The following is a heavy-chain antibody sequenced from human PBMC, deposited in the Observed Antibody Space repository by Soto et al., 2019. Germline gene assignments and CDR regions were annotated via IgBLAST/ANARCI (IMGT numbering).Heavy chain of an antibody. D-gene: IGHD6-19*01. CDR2: ISSSSSYI. CDR1: GFTFSSYS. J-gene: IGHJ3*02. CDR3: ARDAEWLVLNWAFDI. Sequence: GGSLRLSCAASGFTFSSYSMNWVRQAPVKGLEWVSSISSSSSYIYYADSVKGRFTISRDNAKNSLYLQMNSLRAEDTAVYYCARDAEWLVLNWAFDIWGQGTMVTVSS. V-gene: IGHV3-21*01.